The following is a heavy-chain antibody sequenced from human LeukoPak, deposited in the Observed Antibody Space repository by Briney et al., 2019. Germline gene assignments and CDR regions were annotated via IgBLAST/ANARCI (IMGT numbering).Heavy chain of an antibody. Sequence: ASVKVSCKASGGTFSSYAISWVRQAPGQGLEWMGGIIPIFGTANYAQKFQGRVTITTDESTSTAYMELSSLRSEDTAVYYCASKITFGGVIAAPYDAFDIWAKGQWSPSLQ. J-gene: IGHJ3*02. D-gene: IGHD3-16*02. CDR1: GGTFSSYA. V-gene: IGHV1-69*05. CDR3: ASKITFGGVIAAPYDAFDI. CDR2: IIPIFGTA.